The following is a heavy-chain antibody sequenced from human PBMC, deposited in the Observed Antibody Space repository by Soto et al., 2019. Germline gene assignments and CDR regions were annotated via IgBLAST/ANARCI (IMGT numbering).Heavy chain of an antibody. CDR2: IVPMYCTA. D-gene: IGHD2-2*01. CDR3: AREIRDIVVAYYYYGMDG. CDR1: GGTFSSYA. Sequence: AVRFSGKASGGTFSSYASSWVRQAPGQGLEWMGGIVPMYCTAGYAQKFQGRVTITADKSTSTTYMELSSLRSEDTAVYYCAREIRDIVVAYYYYGMDGWGQGTTVTVSS. J-gene: IGHJ6*02. V-gene: IGHV1-69*06.